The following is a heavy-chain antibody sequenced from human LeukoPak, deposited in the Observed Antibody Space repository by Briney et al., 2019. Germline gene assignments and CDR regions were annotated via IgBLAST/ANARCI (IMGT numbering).Heavy chain of an antibody. CDR2: IASKTYGGTA. Sequence: GGSLRLSCTASGFTFGDYAMTWVRQAPGKGLEWVGFIASKTYGGTAEYAASVKGRFTISRDDSKSIAYLQMDSLKTEDTAVYFCSRDQTPYYWGQGTLVTVSS. J-gene: IGHJ4*02. V-gene: IGHV3-49*04. CDR3: SRDQTPYY. CDR1: GFTFGDYA.